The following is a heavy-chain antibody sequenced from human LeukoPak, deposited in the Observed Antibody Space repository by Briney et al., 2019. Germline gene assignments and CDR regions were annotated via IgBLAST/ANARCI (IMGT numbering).Heavy chain of an antibody. V-gene: IGHV5-51*01. CDR2: IYPGDSDT. CDR1: GYSFTSYW. CDR3: ASTTYYYDSSGYWGAFDI. J-gene: IGHJ3*02. D-gene: IGHD3-22*01. Sequence: GESLKISCKGSGYSFTSYWIGWVRQMPGKGLEWMGIIYPGDSDTRYSPSFQGQVTISADKSISTAYLQWSSLKASGTAMYYCASTTYYYDSSGYWGAFDIWGQGTTVSVSS.